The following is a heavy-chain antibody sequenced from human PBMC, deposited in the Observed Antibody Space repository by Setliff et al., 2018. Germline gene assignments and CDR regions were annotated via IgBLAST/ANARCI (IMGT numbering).Heavy chain of an antibody. J-gene: IGHJ3*02. D-gene: IGHD2-2*01. CDR1: FSRFSPSS. V-gene: IGHV1-3*01. CDR3: AREVLPLVREEAFYI. CDR2: LPAFPCNT. Sequence: SFSRFSPSSIHWLRQAPGQRLAFLVLLPAFPCNTKYSQNFQGRVTITRDTSASTAYVELSSPRSEDTAVYYCAREVLPLVREEAFYIWGQGTMVTVSS.